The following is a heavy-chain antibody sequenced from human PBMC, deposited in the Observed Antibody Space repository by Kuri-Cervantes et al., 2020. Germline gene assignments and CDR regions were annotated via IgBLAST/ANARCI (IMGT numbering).Heavy chain of an antibody. V-gene: IGHV3-30*07. CDR2: ISYDGSNK. Sequence: GESLKISCAASGFTFSSYAMHWVRQAPGKGLEWVAVISYDGSNKYYADSVKGRFTISRDNSKNTLYLQMNSLRAEDTAVYYCARDLHDYIWGENGSGAYWGQGTLVTVSS. J-gene: IGHJ4*02. CDR3: ARDLHDYIWGENGSGAY. CDR1: GFTFSSYA. D-gene: IGHD3-16*01.